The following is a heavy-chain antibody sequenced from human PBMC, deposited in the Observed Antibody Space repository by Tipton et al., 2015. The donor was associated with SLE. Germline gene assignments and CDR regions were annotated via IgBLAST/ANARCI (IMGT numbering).Heavy chain of an antibody. D-gene: IGHD3-22*01. Sequence: SLRLSCAASGFTFSNAWMSWVRQAPGKGLEWVGRIKTKADGGTTDYAAPVKGRFIISRDDSKNTLYLQINSLKTEDTAVYYCTTGKIDGSGYWGFQHWGQGTLVTVSS. V-gene: IGHV3-15*01. CDR3: TTGKIDGSGYWGFQH. J-gene: IGHJ1*01. CDR1: GFTFSNAW. CDR2: IKTKADGGTT.